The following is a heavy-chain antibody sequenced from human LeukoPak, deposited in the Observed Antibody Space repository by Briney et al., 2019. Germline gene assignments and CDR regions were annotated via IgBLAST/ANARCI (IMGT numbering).Heavy chain of an antibody. CDR1: GYTFTRYG. Sequence: GASVKVSCKASGYTFTRYGISWVRQAPGQGLEWMGWISAYKGNTNYAQKLQGRVTMTTDTSTSTAYMELRSLRSDDTAVYYCARDQYDFWSGSTTPDYMDVWGKGTTVTVSS. D-gene: IGHD3-3*01. J-gene: IGHJ6*03. V-gene: IGHV1-18*01. CDR2: ISAYKGNT. CDR3: ARDQYDFWSGSTTPDYMDV.